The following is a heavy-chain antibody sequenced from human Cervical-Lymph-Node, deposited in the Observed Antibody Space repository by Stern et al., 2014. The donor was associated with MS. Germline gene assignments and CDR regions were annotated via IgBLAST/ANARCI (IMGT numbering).Heavy chain of an antibody. J-gene: IGHJ3*01. CDR1: GGAMTSGVHY. V-gene: IGHV4-31*03. Sequence: QVQLVESGPGLVKPSQTLSLTCNVSGGAMTSGVHYWSWLRQHPGKGLEWIGHVYYTGITDYNPSLKSRITISSDTSNNLFSLRMTSVTAADTAVYYCASRPQYINGWNGPFNVWGLGTMVIVSS. CDR3: ASRPQYINGWNGPFNV. CDR2: VYYTGIT. D-gene: IGHD6-19*01.